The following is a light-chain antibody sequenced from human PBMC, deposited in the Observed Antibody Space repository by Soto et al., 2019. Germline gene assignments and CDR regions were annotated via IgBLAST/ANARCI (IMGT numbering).Light chain of an antibody. CDR3: NSYSSTSFYV. Sequence: APGPPASMCGSTGQSTTISCTGSGSDIATFNYVSWYQQYPGKAPKLLIYQVTSRASGVSHRFSGSKYGNTAALTISGLQPEDEAEYYCNSYSSTSFYVFGTGTEVTGL. CDR1: GSDIATFNY. J-gene: IGLJ1*01. V-gene: IGLV2-14*01. CDR2: QVT.